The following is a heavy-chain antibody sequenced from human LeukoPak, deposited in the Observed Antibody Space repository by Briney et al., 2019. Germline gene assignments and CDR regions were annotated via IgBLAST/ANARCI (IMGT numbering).Heavy chain of an antibody. J-gene: IGHJ4*02. Sequence: PSETLSLTCAVYGGSFSGYYWSWIRQPPGKGLEWIGEINHSGSTNYNPSLKSRVTISVDTSKNQFSLKLSSVTAADTAVYYCARGENYDILTGFMYYFDYWGQGTLVTVSS. CDR2: INHSGST. D-gene: IGHD3-9*01. CDR3: ARGENYDILTGFMYYFDY. V-gene: IGHV4-34*01. CDR1: GGSFSGYY.